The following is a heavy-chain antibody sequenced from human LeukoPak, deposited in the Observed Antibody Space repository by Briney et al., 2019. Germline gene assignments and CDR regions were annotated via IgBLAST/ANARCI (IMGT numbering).Heavy chain of an antibody. D-gene: IGHD3-22*01. V-gene: IGHV1-69*01. CDR2: IIPIFGTA. J-gene: IGHJ4*02. CDR3: ARDYYDSSGYYSPLGY. Sequence: ASVKVSCKASGGTFSSYAISWVRQAPGQGLEWMGGIIPIFGTANYAQKFQGRVTITADESTSTAYMELRSLRSDDTAVYYCARDYYDSSGYYSPLGYWGQGTLVTVSS. CDR1: GGTFSSYA.